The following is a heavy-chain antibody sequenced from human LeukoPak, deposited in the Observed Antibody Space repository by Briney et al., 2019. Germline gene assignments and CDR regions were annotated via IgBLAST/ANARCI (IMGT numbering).Heavy chain of an antibody. CDR3: ARDWVTTVAPVAYNWFDP. J-gene: IGHJ5*02. D-gene: IGHD4-23*01. CDR2: IYHSGSP. CDR1: GGSISSNNW. Sequence: PSETLSLTCAVSGGSISSNNWWSWVRQPPGKGLEWIGEIYHSGSPNYNPSLKSRVTISVDKSKNQFSLKLSSVTAADTAVYYCARDWVTTVAPVAYNWFDPWGQGTLVTVSS. V-gene: IGHV4-4*02.